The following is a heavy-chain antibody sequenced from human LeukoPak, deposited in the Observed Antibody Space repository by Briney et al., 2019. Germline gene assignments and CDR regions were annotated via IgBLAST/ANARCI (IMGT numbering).Heavy chain of an antibody. D-gene: IGHD6-13*01. CDR3: AKRGSVGTLGHFDY. CDR1: GFTFGDYG. CDR2: ISSNGAST. J-gene: IGHJ4*02. V-gene: IGHV3-23*01. Sequence: GGSLRLSCTASGFTFGDYGMSWVRQAPGKGLEWVSGISSNGASTYYVDSVKGRFTISRDNSKNTLFLQMNSLRAEDTAVYYCAKRGSVGTLGHFDYWGQGTLVTVSS.